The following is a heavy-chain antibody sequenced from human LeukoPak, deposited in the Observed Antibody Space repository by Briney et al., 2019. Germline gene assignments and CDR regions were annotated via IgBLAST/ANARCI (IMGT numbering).Heavy chain of an antibody. D-gene: IGHD3-3*01. CDR3: TSRFGAFDY. CDR2: ISFDTAKT. Sequence: GRSLRLSCVASAFNFTSYAMHWVRQAPGEGLEWLAVISFDTAKTYYADSVRGRFTISRDNPKNTLYLEMNNLKSDDTGVYYCTSRFGAFDYWGQGTLVIVSA. CDR1: AFNFTSYA. J-gene: IGHJ4*02. V-gene: IGHV3-30*04.